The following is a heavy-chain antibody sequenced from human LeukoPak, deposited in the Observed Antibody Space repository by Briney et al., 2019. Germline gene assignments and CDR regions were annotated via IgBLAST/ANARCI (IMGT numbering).Heavy chain of an antibody. CDR2: IYSGGST. Sequence: PGGSLRLSCAASGFTVSSNYMSWVRQAPGKGLEWVSVIYSGGSTYYADSVKGRFTISRDNAKNSLYLQMNSLRAEDTAVYYCARGYYYGSGTLGPFDPWGQGTLVTVSS. V-gene: IGHV3-53*01. CDR1: GFTVSSNY. D-gene: IGHD3-10*01. CDR3: ARGYYYGSGTLGPFDP. J-gene: IGHJ5*02.